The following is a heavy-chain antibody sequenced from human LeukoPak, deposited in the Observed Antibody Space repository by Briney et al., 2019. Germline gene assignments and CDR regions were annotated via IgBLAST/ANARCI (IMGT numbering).Heavy chain of an antibody. J-gene: IGHJ4*02. V-gene: IGHV3-23*01. CDR2: ISASGDVT. CDR3: AAYSSCDY. CDR1: GFSFSAYP. Sequence: GGSLRLSCAASGFSFSAYPMGWVRQAPGKGLQWLSGISASGDVTFHADRVKGRFAISRDNSKNTLYLQMTGLRAGDTAEYYCAAYSSCDYWGQGTLVTVSS. D-gene: IGHD6-6*01.